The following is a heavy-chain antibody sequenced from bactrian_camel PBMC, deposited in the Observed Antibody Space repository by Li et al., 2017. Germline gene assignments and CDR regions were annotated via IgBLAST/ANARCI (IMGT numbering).Heavy chain of an antibody. CDR3: TRETQWVGYHEFAEY. D-gene: IGHD5*01. V-gene: IGHV3S1*01. CDR2: IDEGGVT. J-gene: IGHJ4*01. Sequence: HVQLVESGGGSVQAGGSLRLSCIASGYTYSRYCMGWFRQAPGKEREGVASIDEGGVTKYADSVKGRFTISRDNAKNTLYLQLNSLTREDSAMYYCTRETQWVGYHEFAEYWGQGTQVTVS. CDR1: GYTYSRYC.